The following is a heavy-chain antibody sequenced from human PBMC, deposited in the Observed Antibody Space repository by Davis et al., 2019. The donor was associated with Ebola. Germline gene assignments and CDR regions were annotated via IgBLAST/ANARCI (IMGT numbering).Heavy chain of an antibody. CDR2: ISSSSSYI. CDR1: GFTFSSYS. Sequence: PGGSLRLSCAASGFTFSSYSMNWVRQAPGKGLEWVSSISSSSSYIYYADSVKGRFTISRDNAKNSLYLQMNSLRAEDTAVYYCARIGQYCSGGSCLVVYYYYGMDVWGQGTTVTVSS. D-gene: IGHD2-15*01. J-gene: IGHJ6*02. V-gene: IGHV3-21*01. CDR3: ARIGQYCSGGSCLVVYYYYGMDV.